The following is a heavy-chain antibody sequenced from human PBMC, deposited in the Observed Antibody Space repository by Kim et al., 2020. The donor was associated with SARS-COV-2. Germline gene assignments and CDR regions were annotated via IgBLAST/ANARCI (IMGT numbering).Heavy chain of an antibody. CDR2: T. CDR3: ARDWDYYGMDV. D-gene: IGHD3-16*01. J-gene: IGHJ6*02. Sequence: TYYPGSVKGRFTISRENAKDSLYLQMNSRRAGDTAGYYCARDWDYYGMDVWGQGTTVTVSS. V-gene: IGHV3-13*01.